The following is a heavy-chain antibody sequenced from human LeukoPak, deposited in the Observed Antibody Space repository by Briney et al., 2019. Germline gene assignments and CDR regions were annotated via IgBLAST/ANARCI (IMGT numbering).Heavy chain of an antibody. V-gene: IGHV3-15*01. Sequence: PGGSLRLSCAASGFTFSNAWMNWVRQAPGKGLEWVGRIKSKTDGGTTDYAAPVKGTFTISRDDSKNTLYLQVNSLKTEDTAVYYCTTDRNSGSYPMDNYFDHWGQGTLVTVSS. D-gene: IGHD1-26*01. J-gene: IGHJ4*02. CDR1: GFTFSNAW. CDR2: IKSKTDGGTT. CDR3: TTDRNSGSYPMDNYFDH.